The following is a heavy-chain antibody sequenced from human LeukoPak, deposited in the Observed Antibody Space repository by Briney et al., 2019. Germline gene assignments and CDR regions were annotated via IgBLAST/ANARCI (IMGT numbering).Heavy chain of an antibody. D-gene: IGHD2-2*01. Sequence: PGGSLRLSCAASGFTFSSYAMSWVRPAPGKGLEWVSVISASGDSTYYADSVKGRFTISRDNSKNTLYLQMNSLRAEDTAVYYCATSISWYYFDYWGQGTLVTVSS. J-gene: IGHJ4*02. V-gene: IGHV3-23*01. CDR1: GFTFSSYA. CDR3: ATSISWYYFDY. CDR2: ISASGDST.